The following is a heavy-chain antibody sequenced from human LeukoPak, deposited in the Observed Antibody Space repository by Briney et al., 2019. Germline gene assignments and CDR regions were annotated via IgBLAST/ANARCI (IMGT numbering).Heavy chain of an antibody. Sequence: PSETLSLTCTVSGGSISSYYCSGIRQSPGKGLEWIGYIYYSGSTNYNPSLKSRVTISVDTSKTQFSLKLSSVTAADTAVSYCARELRFSSYYYYMDVWGKGTTVTVSS. J-gene: IGHJ6*03. CDR3: ARELRFSSYYYYMDV. CDR2: IYYSGST. V-gene: IGHV4-59*01. CDR1: GGSISSYY. D-gene: IGHD3-3*01.